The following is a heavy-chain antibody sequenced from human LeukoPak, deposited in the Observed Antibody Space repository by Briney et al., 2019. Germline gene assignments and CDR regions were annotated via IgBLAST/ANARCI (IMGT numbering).Heavy chain of an antibody. CDR1: GFTFSSYG. CDR2: IRYDGSNE. Sequence: GGSLRLSCAASGFTFSSYGMHWVRQAPGKGLEWVSFIRYDGSNEYYADSVRGRFTISRDNSKNTLYLQMNSLRAEDTAVYYCAKDRSPEYGSGSYYDYWGQGTLVTVSS. V-gene: IGHV3-30*02. D-gene: IGHD3-10*01. J-gene: IGHJ4*02. CDR3: AKDRSPEYGSGSYYDY.